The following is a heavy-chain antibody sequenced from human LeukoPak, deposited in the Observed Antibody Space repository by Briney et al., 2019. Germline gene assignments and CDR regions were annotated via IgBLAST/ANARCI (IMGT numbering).Heavy chain of an antibody. J-gene: IGHJ6*03. CDR1: GFTFRSYG. CDR3: AKAAGGNYYYYMDV. CDR2: ISGSGGST. D-gene: IGHD3-16*01. V-gene: IGHV3-23*01. Sequence: PGGSLRLSCAASGFTFRSYGMSWVRQAPGKGLEWVSHISGSGGSTYYADSVKGRFTISRDNSKNTLFLQMNSLRAEDTAMYYCAKAAGGNYYYYMDVWGKGTTVTFSS.